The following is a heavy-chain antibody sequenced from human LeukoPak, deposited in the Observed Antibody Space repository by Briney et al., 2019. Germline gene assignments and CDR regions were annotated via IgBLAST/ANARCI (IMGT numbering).Heavy chain of an antibody. CDR2: IYYSGRT. CDR3: ARGRYVTTRGGAAAGFLDY. CDR1: GGSISSYY. Sequence: SSETLSLTCSVSGGSISSYYWSWIRQPPGKGLEWIGYIYYSGRTNYNPSLKSRVTISVDTYKNQFSLTLSSVTAADTAVYYCARGRYVTTRGGAAAGFLDYWGQGTLVTVSS. V-gene: IGHV4-59*12. J-gene: IGHJ4*02. D-gene: IGHD6-13*01.